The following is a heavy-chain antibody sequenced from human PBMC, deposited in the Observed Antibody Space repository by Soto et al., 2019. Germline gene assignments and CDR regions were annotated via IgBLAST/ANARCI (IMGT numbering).Heavy chain of an antibody. CDR2: IIPVFDKA. Sequence: QVQLVQSGADVKKPGSSVKVSCKTSGGPFGSSAISWVRQAPAQGLEWMGEIIPVFDKANYAQNFQGRLTMTADEPTGTVFMQPSSLRSEDTAVYFCARLRRDWGDAFDLWGLGTFVTVSS. V-gene: IGHV1-69*01. D-gene: IGHD3-16*01. CDR1: GGPFGSSA. J-gene: IGHJ3*01. CDR3: ARLRRDWGDAFDL.